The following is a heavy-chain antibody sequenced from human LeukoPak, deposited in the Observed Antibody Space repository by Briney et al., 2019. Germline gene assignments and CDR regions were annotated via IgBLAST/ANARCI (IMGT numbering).Heavy chain of an antibody. Sequence: GRSLRLSCAASGFTFSSYAMHWVRQAPGKGLEWVSSMSPSGQYTWNADSVQGRFIISRDNAQHSVYLQMNSLRDEDTGIYYSGRDFVGESGAGGPWGQGTLITVSA. V-gene: IGHV3-21*01. J-gene: IGHJ5*02. CDR3: GRDFVGESGAGGP. CDR1: GFTFSSYA. CDR2: MSPSGQYT. D-gene: IGHD3-10*01.